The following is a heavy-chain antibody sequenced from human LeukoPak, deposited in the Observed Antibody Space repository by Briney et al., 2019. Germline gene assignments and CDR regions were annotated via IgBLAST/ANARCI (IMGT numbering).Heavy chain of an antibody. CDR2: ISSSGSTI. Sequence: GGSLRLSCAVSGFTFSSYEMNWVRQAPGKGLEWVSYISSSGSTIYYADSVKGRFTISRDNAKNSLYLQMNSLRAEDTAVYYCARDLTGGYSYGDYWGQGTLVTVSS. D-gene: IGHD5-18*01. CDR1: GFTFSSYE. J-gene: IGHJ4*02. V-gene: IGHV3-48*03. CDR3: ARDLTGGYSYGDY.